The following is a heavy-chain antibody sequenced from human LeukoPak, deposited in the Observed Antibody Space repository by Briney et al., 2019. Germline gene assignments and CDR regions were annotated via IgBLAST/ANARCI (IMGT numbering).Heavy chain of an antibody. J-gene: IGHJ5*01. CDR1: GFTLSSYW. Sequence: GGSLRLSCAASGFTLSSYWMHWVRQAPGKGLVWVSRINSDGSSTYYADSVKGRFSISRDNAKNTLYLQMNSLRAEDTAVYYCTRGYGDWFDPWGQGTLVTVSS. CDR3: TRGYGDWFDP. CDR2: INSDGSST. D-gene: IGHD4-17*01. V-gene: IGHV3-74*01.